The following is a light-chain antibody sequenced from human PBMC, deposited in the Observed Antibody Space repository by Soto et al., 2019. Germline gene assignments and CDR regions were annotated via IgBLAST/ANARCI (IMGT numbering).Light chain of an antibody. J-gene: IGKJ1*01. CDR2: AAS. CDR1: QTILTY. Sequence: DIQMTQSPSSLSASVGDRVTITCRASQTILTYLNWYQQKPGKAPKLLIYAASSLQSGVTSRFSGGGSATDFTLTISSLQPEDFATYYCQQSFSTTWTFGHGTKVEIK. V-gene: IGKV1-39*01. CDR3: QQSFSTTWT.